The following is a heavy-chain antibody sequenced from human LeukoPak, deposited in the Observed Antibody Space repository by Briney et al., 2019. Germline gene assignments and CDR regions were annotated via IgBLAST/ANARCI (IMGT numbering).Heavy chain of an antibody. Sequence: GGSLSLSCAASGFSFDDYDMSWVRQAPGKGLEWVSGINWNGGSTGYADSVMGRFTISRDNAKNSLYLQMSSLRAEDTALYCCAREEGGYFDYWGQGTLVTVSS. J-gene: IGHJ4*02. D-gene: IGHD3-16*01. CDR2: INWNGGST. CDR3: AREEGGYFDY. V-gene: IGHV3-20*04. CDR1: GFSFDDYD.